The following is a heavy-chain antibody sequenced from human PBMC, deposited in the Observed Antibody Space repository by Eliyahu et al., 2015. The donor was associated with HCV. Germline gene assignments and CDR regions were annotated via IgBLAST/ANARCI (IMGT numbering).Heavy chain of an antibody. V-gene: IGHV4-59*01. J-gene: IGHJ4*02. D-gene: IGHD3-10*01. CDR2: ISYSGST. CDR1: GGSISSYY. CDR3: ARAGNLYYGSGVGFDY. Sequence: QVQLQESGPGLVKPSETLSLTCTVSGGSISSYYWSWIRQPPGKGLEWIGYISYSGSTNYNPSLKSRVTISVDTSKNQFSLKLSSVTAADTAVYYCARAGNLYYGSGVGFDYWGQGTLVTVSS.